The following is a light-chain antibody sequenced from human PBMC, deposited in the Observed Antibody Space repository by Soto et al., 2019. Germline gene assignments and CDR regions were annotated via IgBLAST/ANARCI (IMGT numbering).Light chain of an antibody. Sequence: AIQMTQSPSSLSASVGDRVTITCRASQGVSNDEGWYQQKPGKAPRLLIYAASTLQSGVPSRFSGSQSATDFTLTISSLQPEDFATYYCLQDFAYPLTFGGGTKVEIK. CDR1: QGVSND. CDR2: AAS. CDR3: LQDFAYPLT. J-gene: IGKJ4*01. V-gene: IGKV1-6*01.